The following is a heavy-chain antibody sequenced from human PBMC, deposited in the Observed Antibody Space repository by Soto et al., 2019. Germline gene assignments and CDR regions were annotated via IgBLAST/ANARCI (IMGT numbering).Heavy chain of an antibody. CDR2: IYYSGST. J-gene: IGHJ2*01. CDR1: GGSISSGGYY. V-gene: IGHV4-31*03. Sequence: SETLSITCTVSGGSISSGGYYWSWIRQHPGKGLEWIGYIYYSGSTYYNPSLKSRVTISVDTSKNQFSLKLSSVTAADTAVYYCARVSARTVTTKNWYFDLWGRGTLVTVSS. D-gene: IGHD4-17*01. CDR3: ARVSARTVTTKNWYFDL.